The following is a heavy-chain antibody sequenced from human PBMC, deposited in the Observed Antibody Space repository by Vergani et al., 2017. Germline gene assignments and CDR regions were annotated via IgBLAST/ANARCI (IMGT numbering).Heavy chain of an antibody. V-gene: IGHV5-10-1*01. J-gene: IGHJ5*02. D-gene: IGHD3-9*01. Sequence: EVQLVQSGAEVKKPGESLRISCKGSGYSFTSYWISWVRQMPGKGLEWRGRIDPSDSYTNYSPSFQGHVTISADKSISTAYLQWSSLKASDTAMYYCARTTQTSYDILTGYYVPWGQGTLVTVSS. CDR3: ARTTQTSYDILTGYYVP. CDR1: GYSFTSYW. CDR2: IDPSDSYT.